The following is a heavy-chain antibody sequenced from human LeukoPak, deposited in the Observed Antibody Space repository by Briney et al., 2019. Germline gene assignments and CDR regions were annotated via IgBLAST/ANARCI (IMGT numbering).Heavy chain of an antibody. Sequence: GGSLRLSCAASGFTFSSYGMHWVRQAPGKGLEWVAVISYDGSNKYYADSVKGRFTVSRDNSKNTLYLQMNSLRAEDTAVYYCAKDVAAAGTDWFDPWGQGTLVTVSS. CDR3: AKDVAAAGTDWFDP. CDR1: GFTFSSYG. D-gene: IGHD6-13*01. V-gene: IGHV3-30*18. CDR2: ISYDGSNK. J-gene: IGHJ5*02.